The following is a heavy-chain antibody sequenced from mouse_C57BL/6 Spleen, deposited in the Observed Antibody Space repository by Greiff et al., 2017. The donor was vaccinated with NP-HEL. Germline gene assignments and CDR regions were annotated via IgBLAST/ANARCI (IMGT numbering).Heavy chain of an antibody. CDR2: IDPETGGT. CDR3: TKVQGLYDYYYFDY. CDR1: GYKFTDYE. J-gene: IGHJ2*01. Sequence: VQLQQSGAELVRPGASVTLSCKASGYKFTDYEMHWVKQTPVHGLEWIGAIDPETGGTAYNQKFKGTAILTADKSSSTAYMELRSLTSDDSAVYYCTKVQGLYDYYYFDYWGQGTTLTVSS. D-gene: IGHD2-4*01. V-gene: IGHV1-15*01.